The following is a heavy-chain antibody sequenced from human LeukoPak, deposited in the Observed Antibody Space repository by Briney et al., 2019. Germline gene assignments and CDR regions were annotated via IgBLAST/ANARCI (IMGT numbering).Heavy chain of an antibody. CDR1: GGSISSSSYY. J-gene: IGHJ5*02. D-gene: IGHD3-3*01. Sequence: SETLSLTCTVSGGSISSSSYYWSWIRQPPGKGLEWIGEINHSGSTNYNPFLKSRVTISVDTSKNQFSLKLSSVTAADTAVYYCARVPHDYDFWSGRLFNWFDPWGQGTLVTVSS. V-gene: IGHV4-39*07. CDR2: INHSGST. CDR3: ARVPHDYDFWSGRLFNWFDP.